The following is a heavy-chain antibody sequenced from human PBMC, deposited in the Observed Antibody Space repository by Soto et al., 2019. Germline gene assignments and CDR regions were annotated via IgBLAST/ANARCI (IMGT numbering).Heavy chain of an antibody. CDR2: ISPYDDKT. D-gene: IGHD2-2*01. CDR3: TRAVVVPAAMPNAKPGDYYYYGMDV. V-gene: IGHV1-18*01. CDR1: GYTFIKYG. J-gene: IGHJ6*02. Sequence: ASVKVSCKASGYTFIKYGIAWVRQAPGQGLEWMGWISPYDDKTIYAQTFQGRVTLTADRSTRTVYLDLNSLKTEDTAVYYCTRAVVVPAAMPNAKPGDYYYYGMDVWGQGTTVTVSS.